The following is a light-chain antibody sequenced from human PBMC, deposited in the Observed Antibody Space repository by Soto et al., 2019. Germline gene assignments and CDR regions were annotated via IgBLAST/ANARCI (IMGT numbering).Light chain of an antibody. J-gene: IGKJ1*01. CDR3: QQYNNWPPWT. CDR1: QSVSSN. V-gene: IGKV3-15*01. Sequence: EIVMTQSPATLSVSPGERATLSCRASQSVSSNLAWYQQKPGQAPRLLIYGASTSATGIPAMFSGSGSGTEFTLTISSLQSEDFAVYYCQQYNNWPPWTFGQGTKVEIK. CDR2: GAS.